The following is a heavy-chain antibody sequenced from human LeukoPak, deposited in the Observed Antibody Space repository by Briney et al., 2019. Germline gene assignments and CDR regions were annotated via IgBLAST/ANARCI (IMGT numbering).Heavy chain of an antibody. J-gene: IGHJ5*02. CDR3: ARDDSSDIVVVPAAISGGFDP. CDR1: GFTFSSYA. V-gene: IGHV3-23*01. D-gene: IGHD2-2*02. Sequence: GGSLRLSCAASGFTFSSYAMSWVRQAPGKGLEWVSAISGSGGSTYYADSVKGRFTISRDNSKNTLYLQMNSLRAEDTAVYYCARDDSSDIVVVPAAISGGFDPWGQGTLVAVSS. CDR2: ISGSGGST.